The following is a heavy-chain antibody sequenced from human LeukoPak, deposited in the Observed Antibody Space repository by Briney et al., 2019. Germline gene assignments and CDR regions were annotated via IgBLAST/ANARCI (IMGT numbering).Heavy chain of an antibody. Sequence: ESGGGLVQPGGSLRLSCAGSGFPFSSYEMNWLRQAPGKGLEWVSHIDSSGITIYYGDSVKGRFTISRDNAKNSIYLQMDSLRVEDTAIYYCARDSVGDPLDYWGQGTPVTVSS. CDR3: ARDSVGDPLDY. CDR2: IDSSGITI. CDR1: GFPFSSYE. D-gene: IGHD4-17*01. V-gene: IGHV3-48*03. J-gene: IGHJ4*02.